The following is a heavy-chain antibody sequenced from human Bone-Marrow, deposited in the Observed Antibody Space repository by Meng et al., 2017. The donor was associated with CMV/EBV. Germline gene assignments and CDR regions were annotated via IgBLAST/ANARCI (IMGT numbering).Heavy chain of an antibody. CDR3: AIEGNYIDY. J-gene: IGHJ4*02. CDR1: GGSIGYSA. Sequence: SETLSLTCTVSGGSIGYSAWTWIRQSPEKRLEWIGYIIYTGTTTYNPSFESRVTMSIDTSKKQFSLRLPSVTAADTDVYYCAIEGNYIDYWGQGSLVTVSS. V-gene: IGHV4-59*08. CDR2: IIYTGTT.